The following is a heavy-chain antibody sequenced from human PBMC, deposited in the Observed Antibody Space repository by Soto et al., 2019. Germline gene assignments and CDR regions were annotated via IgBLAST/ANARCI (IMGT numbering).Heavy chain of an antibody. CDR1: GYSFAGYW. V-gene: IGHV5-10-1*01. CDR2: IDPSDSQT. J-gene: IGHJ4*02. CDR3: ARQIYDSDTGPNFQYYFDS. Sequence: GESLKISCRGSGYSFAGYWITWVRQKPGKGLEWMGRIDPSDSQTYYSPSFRGHVTISATKSITTVFLQWSSLRASDTAMYYCARQIYDSDTGPNFQYYFDSWGQGTPVTVSS. D-gene: IGHD3-22*01.